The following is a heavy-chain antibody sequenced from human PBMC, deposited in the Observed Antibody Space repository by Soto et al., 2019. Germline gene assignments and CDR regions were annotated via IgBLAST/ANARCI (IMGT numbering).Heavy chain of an antibody. V-gene: IGHV1-24*01. CDR1: GYTLTELS. D-gene: IGHD3-10*01. CDR2: FDPEDGET. Sequence: GASVKVSCKVSGYTLTELSMHWVRQAPGKGLEWMGGFDPEDGETIYAQKFQGRVTMTEDTSTDTAYMELSSLRSEGTAVYYCASSSGDLDVYGMDIWGPGTTVTVSS. J-gene: IGHJ6*02. CDR3: ASSSGDLDVYGMDI.